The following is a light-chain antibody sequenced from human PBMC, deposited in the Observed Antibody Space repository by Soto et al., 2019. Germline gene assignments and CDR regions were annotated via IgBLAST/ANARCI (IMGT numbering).Light chain of an antibody. J-gene: IGKJ2*01. Sequence: GDRVIITCRASQDIRVDVGWLQQRPGHAPNLLIYAASTLHTGVTSTFTGSGSGTDFTLTINDLQPEEVATYFCLKDYDFQYTFGQGNKLAIK. V-gene: IGKV1-6*01. CDR2: AAS. CDR3: LKDYDFQYT. CDR1: QDIRVD.